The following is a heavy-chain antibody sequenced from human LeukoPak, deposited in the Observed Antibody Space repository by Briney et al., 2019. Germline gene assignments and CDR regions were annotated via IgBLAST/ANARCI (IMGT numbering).Heavy chain of an antibody. CDR3: ARGLLRYFDWSLDYMDV. J-gene: IGHJ6*03. CDR1: GGSISSSSYY. V-gene: IGHV4-39*07. CDR2: IYYSGST. D-gene: IGHD3-9*01. Sequence: SETLSLTCTVSGGSISSSSYYWGWIRQPPGKGLEWIGSIYYSGSTYYNPSLKSRVTISVDTSKNQFSLKLSSVTAADTAVYYCARGLLRYFDWSLDYMDVWGKGTTVTISS.